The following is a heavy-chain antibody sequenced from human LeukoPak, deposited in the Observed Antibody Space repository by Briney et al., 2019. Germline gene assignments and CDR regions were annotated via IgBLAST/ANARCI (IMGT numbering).Heavy chain of an antibody. J-gene: IGHJ4*02. D-gene: IGHD3-3*01. CDR2: IYYSGST. CDR1: GGSISSSGYF. V-gene: IGHV4-31*03. Sequence: SSETLSLTCTVSGGSISSSGYFWSWIRQRPGKGLEWMGYIYYSGSTYSNPSLKSRLTISADTSKNQFSLKLSSVTAADTAVYYCARAPRSLYFDYWGQGTLVTVSS. CDR3: ARAPRSLYFDY.